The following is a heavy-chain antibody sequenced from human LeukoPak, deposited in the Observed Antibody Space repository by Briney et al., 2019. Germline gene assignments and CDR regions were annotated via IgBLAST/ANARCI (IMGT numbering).Heavy chain of an antibody. J-gene: IGHJ6*03. Sequence: PSETLSLTCTVSGGSISSYYWSWIRQPPGKGLEWIGYIYYSGSTNYNPSLKSRVTISVDTSKNQFSLKLSSVTAADTAVYYCARTTEGGYTYDYFYCYYMDVWGKGTTVTIPS. CDR3: ARTTEGGYTYDYFYCYYMDV. CDR1: GGSISSYY. CDR2: IYYSGST. V-gene: IGHV4-59*01. D-gene: IGHD5-18*01.